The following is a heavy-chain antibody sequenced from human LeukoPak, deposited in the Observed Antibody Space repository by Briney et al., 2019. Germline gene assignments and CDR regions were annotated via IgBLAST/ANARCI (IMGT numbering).Heavy chain of an antibody. CDR3: ARLWFGELNLDY. CDR2: ISSSSSYI. Sequence: PGGSLRLSCAASGFTFSSYGMHWVRQAPGKGLEWVSSISSSSSYIYYADSVKGRFTISRDNAKNSLYLQMNSLRAEDTAVYYCARLWFGELNLDYWGQGTLVTVSS. J-gene: IGHJ4*02. CDR1: GFTFSSYG. D-gene: IGHD3-10*01. V-gene: IGHV3-21*01.